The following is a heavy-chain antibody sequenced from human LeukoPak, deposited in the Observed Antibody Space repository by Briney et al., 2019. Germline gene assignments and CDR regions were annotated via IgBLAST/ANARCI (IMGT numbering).Heavy chain of an antibody. D-gene: IGHD4-23*01. V-gene: IGHV4-39*01. Sequence: SETLSLTCTVSGGSMSSSNYYWGWIRQPPGKGLEWIGSIYDSESTYYNPSLKCRVTISVDTSKRQFSLKLSSVTATDTAVYYCAIHSSMTTVVFDPWGQGTLVTVSS. CDR2: IYDSEST. CDR1: GGSMSSSNYY. CDR3: AIHSSMTTVVFDP. J-gene: IGHJ5*02.